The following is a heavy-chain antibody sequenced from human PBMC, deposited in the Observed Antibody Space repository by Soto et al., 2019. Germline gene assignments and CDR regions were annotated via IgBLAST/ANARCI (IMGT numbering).Heavy chain of an antibody. CDR1: GGSISRSNW. V-gene: IGHV4-4*02. CDR2: IYHSGST. J-gene: IGHJ4*02. Sequence: PSETLSLTCAVSGGSISRSNWWSWGRQPPGKGLEWIGEIYHSGSTNYNPSLKSRVTISVDKSKNQFSLKLTSVTAADTAVYYCARDKITGLFDYWGQGTLVTVSS. D-gene: IGHD2-8*02. CDR3: ARDKITGLFDY.